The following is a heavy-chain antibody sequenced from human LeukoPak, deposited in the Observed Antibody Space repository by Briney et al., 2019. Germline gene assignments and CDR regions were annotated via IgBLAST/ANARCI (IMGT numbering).Heavy chain of an antibody. Sequence: GGSLRLSCAASGFTFSDYYVSWIRQAPGKGLEWVSYISSSSSYTNYADSVKGRFTISRDNAKNSLYLQMNSLRAEDTAVYYCARDLDGDRGSGADYWGQGTLVTVSS. D-gene: IGHD4-17*01. J-gene: IGHJ4*02. CDR1: GFTFSDYY. V-gene: IGHV3-11*06. CDR3: ARDLDGDRGSGADY. CDR2: ISSSSSYT.